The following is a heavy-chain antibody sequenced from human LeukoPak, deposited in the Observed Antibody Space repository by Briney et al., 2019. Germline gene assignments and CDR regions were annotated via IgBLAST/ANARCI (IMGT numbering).Heavy chain of an antibody. Sequence: PGGSLRLSCAASGFTFSSYGMHWVRQAPGKGLEWVAVIWYDGSNKYYADSVKGRFTISRDNSKNTLYLQMNSLRAEDTAVYYCARDSGLSNAFDIWGQGTMVTVSS. V-gene: IGHV3-33*01. CDR1: GFTFSSYG. J-gene: IGHJ3*02. CDR2: IWYDGSNK. D-gene: IGHD2/OR15-2a*01. CDR3: ARDSGLSNAFDI.